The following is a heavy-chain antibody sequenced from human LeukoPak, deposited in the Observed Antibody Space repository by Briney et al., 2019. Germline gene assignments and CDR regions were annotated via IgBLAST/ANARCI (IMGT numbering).Heavy chain of an antibody. V-gene: IGHV4-34*01. J-gene: IGHJ4*02. D-gene: IGHD6-13*01. Sequence: PSETLSLTCAVYGGSFSGYYWSWIRQPPGKGLEWIGEINHSGSTNYNPSLKSRVTISVDTSKNQFSLKLSSVTAADTAVYYCARRGPYSSSWYCFDYWGQGTLVTVSS. CDR1: GGSFSGYY. CDR2: INHSGST. CDR3: ARRGPYSSSWYCFDY.